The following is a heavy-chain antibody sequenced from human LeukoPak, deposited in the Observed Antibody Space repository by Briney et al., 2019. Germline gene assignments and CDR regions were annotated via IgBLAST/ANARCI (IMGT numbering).Heavy chain of an antibody. D-gene: IGHD4-17*01. CDR2: ITTAGTT. Sequence: GGSLRLSCAASVFIFKNYAMSWVRQTPGKGLEWVSSITTAGTTQYADSVKGRFTLSRDNSRNTLLPQMTNLRAEDTAMYFCTRDQGRDYSPVGSATHAFWGQGTLVAVSS. V-gene: IGHV3-23*01. CDR1: VFIFKNYA. CDR3: TRDQGRDYSPVGSATHAF. J-gene: IGHJ4*02.